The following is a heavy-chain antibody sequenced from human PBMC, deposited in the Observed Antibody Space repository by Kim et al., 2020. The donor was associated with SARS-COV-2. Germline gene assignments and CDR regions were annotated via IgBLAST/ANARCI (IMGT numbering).Heavy chain of an antibody. D-gene: IGHD2-15*01. CDR3: AKDLGDCSGGSCDSGVDY. J-gene: IGHJ4*02. Sequence: GGSLRLSCAASGFTFSSYAMSWVRQAPGKGLEWVSAISGSGGSTYYADSVKGRFTISRDNSKNTLYLQMNSLRAEDTAVYYCAKDLGDCSGGSCDSGVDYWGQGTLVTVSS. V-gene: IGHV3-23*01. CDR2: ISGSGGST. CDR1: GFTFSSYA.